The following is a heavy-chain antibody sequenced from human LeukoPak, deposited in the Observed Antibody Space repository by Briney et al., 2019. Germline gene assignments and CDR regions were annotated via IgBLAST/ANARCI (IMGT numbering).Heavy chain of an antibody. Sequence: GGSLRLSCAASGFTVSSNYMSWVRRAPGKGLEWVSVINSGGSTYYADSVKGRFTISRDNSKTTLYLQMNSLRAEDTAVYYCARENSGSYYDYYYYYMDVWGKGTTVTVSS. CDR3: ARENSGSYYDYYYYYMDV. J-gene: IGHJ6*03. CDR1: GFTVSSNY. V-gene: IGHV3-53*01. D-gene: IGHD1-26*01. CDR2: INSGGST.